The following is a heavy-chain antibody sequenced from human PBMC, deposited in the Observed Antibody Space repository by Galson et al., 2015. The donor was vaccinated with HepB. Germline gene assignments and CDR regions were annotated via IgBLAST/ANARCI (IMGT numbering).Heavy chain of an antibody. CDR3: ATGAGSPGAFGKLDC. CDR1: GGTFSSSA. D-gene: IGHD3-10*01. Sequence: SVKVSCKASGGTFSSSAFSWVRQAPRQGLEWMGGIIPILGAANSAKKFQGRVTITADESTNTAYMELSSLSSEDTAVYYCATGAGSPGAFGKLDCWGQGTLVTVSS. J-gene: IGHJ4*02. V-gene: IGHV1-69*13. CDR2: IIPILGAA.